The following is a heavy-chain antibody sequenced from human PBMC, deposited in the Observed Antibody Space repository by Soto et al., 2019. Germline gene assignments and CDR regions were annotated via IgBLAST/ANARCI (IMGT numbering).Heavy chain of an antibody. D-gene: IGHD2-21*02. CDR2: INAGNGNT. Sequence: QVQLVQSGAEEKKPGASVKVSCKASGYTFTSYAMHWVRQAPGQRLEWMGWINAGNGNTKYSQKFQGRVTITRDTSVGTAYMELRSLSSEDTAVYYCATSIVVVTALDYWGQGTLVTVPS. CDR1: GYTFTSYA. J-gene: IGHJ4*02. CDR3: ATSIVVVTALDY. V-gene: IGHV1-3*05.